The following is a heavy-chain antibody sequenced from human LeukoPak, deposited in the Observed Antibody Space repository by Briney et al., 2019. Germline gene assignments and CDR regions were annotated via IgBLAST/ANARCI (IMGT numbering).Heavy chain of an antibody. Sequence: ASVKVSCKASGYTFTGYYMHWVRQAPGQGLEWMGWINPNSGGTNYAQKFQGRVTMTRDTSISTAYMELSRLRSDDTAVHYCAREAMAIAAAGNYYYYGMDVWGQGTTVTVSS. CDR2: INPNSGGT. V-gene: IGHV1-2*02. CDR1: GYTFTGYY. J-gene: IGHJ6*02. D-gene: IGHD6-13*01. CDR3: AREAMAIAAAGNYYYYGMDV.